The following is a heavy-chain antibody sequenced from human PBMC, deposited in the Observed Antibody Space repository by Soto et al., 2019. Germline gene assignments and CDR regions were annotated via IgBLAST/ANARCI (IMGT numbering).Heavy chain of an antibody. J-gene: IGHJ4*02. CDR1: GGSISSYY. CDR3: ARRHGPSFDY. V-gene: IGHV4-59*01. CDR2: IYYSGST. Sequence: SETLSLTCTVSGGSISSYYWSWIRQPPGKGLEWIGYIYYSGSTNYNPSLKSRVTISVDTSKNQFSLKLSSVTSADTAVYYCARRHGPSFDYWGQGTLVTVSS.